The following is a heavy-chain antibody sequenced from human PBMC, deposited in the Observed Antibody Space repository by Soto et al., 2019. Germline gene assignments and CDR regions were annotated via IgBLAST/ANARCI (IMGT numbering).Heavy chain of an antibody. J-gene: IGHJ4*02. CDR3: AKVGIGMFSHKHHFEH. D-gene: IGHD2-2*03. Sequence: GGSLRLSCTASGSTFSSFGMTWVRQAPGKGLEWVSAISGSGDSSYYADSVKGRFTIPRDNPTNTLYLQINSLRAEDTAVYYCAKVGIGMFSHKHHFEHWGQGTQVTVSS. CDR2: ISGSGDSS. CDR1: GSTFSSFG. V-gene: IGHV3-23*01.